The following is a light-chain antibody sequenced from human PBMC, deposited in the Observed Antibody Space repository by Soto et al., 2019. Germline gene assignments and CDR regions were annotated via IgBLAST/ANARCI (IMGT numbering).Light chain of an antibody. CDR3: QHYDSYSEA. Sequence: DIQLTHLPSTRPASVGDRVTITSRASQTISSWLAWYQQKPGKAPKLLIYRTSTRNSGIPERFSGSGSGTEFTLTISSLQPEDFATYYCQHYDSYSEAFGQGTKVDIK. V-gene: IGKV1-5*03. CDR1: QTISSW. CDR2: RTS. J-gene: IGKJ1*01.